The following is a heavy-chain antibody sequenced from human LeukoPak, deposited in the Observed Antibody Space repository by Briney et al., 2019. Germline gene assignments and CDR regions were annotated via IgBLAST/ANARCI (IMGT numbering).Heavy chain of an antibody. D-gene: IGHD3-10*01. CDR3: AKYYGSGSYRRDAYYFDY. Sequence: GGSLRLSCAASGFTFRTYSMNWVRQAPGKGLEWVSSISSSSSYIYYADSVKGRFTISRDNSKNTLYLQMNSLRAEDTAVYYCAKYYGSGSYRRDAYYFDYWGQGTLVTVFS. CDR1: GFTFRTYS. J-gene: IGHJ4*02. CDR2: ISSSSSYI. V-gene: IGHV3-21*04.